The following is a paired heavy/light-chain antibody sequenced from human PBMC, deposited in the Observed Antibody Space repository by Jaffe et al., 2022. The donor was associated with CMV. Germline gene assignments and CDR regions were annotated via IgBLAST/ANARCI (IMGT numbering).Light chain of an antibody. CDR1: QSVSSSY. CDR2: GAS. Sequence: EIVLTQSPGTLSLSPGERATLSCRASQSVSSSYLAWYQQKPGQAPRLLIYGASSRATGIPDRFSGSGSGTDFTLTISRLEPEDFAVYYCQQYGSSAFTFGPGTKVDIK. J-gene: IGKJ3*01. V-gene: IGKV3-20*01. CDR3: QQYGSSAFT.
Heavy chain of an antibody. J-gene: IGHJ5*02. CDR3: ARGVGVLLWFGEVNWFDP. CDR2: MNPNSGNT. CDR1: GYTFTSYD. D-gene: IGHD3-10*01. V-gene: IGHV1-8*01. Sequence: QVQLVQSGAEVKKPGASVKVSCKASGYTFTSYDINWVRQATGQGLEWMGWMNPNSGNTGYAQKFQGRVTMTRNTSISTAYMELSSLRSEDTAVYYCARGVGVLLWFGEVNWFDPWGQGTLVTVSS.